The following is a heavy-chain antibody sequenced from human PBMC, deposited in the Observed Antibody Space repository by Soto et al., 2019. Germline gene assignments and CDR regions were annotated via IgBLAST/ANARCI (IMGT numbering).Heavy chain of an antibody. D-gene: IGHD6-13*01. CDR1: GFTFSSYA. J-gene: IGHJ4*02. Sequence: GGSLRLSCAASGFTFSSYAMSWVRQAPGKGLEWVSAISGSGGSTYYAASVKGRFTISRDNSKNTLYLQMNSLRAEDTAVYYCAKDRVPYSSSWYYFDYWGQGTLVTVSS. CDR2: ISGSGGST. CDR3: AKDRVPYSSSWYYFDY. V-gene: IGHV3-23*01.